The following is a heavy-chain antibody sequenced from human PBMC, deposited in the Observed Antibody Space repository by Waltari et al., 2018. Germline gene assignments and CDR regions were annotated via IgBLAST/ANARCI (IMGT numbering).Heavy chain of an antibody. D-gene: IGHD3-10*01. V-gene: IGHV3-30*18. CDR3: AKDAVLLWFGEGSMDV. CDR2: ISYDGSNK. Sequence: QVQLVESGGGVVQPGRSLRLSCAASGFTFSSYGMHWVRQAPGKGLEWVAVISYDGSNKYYADSVKGRFTISRDNSKNTLYLQMNSLRAEDTAVYYCAKDAVLLWFGEGSMDVWGQGTTVTVSS. CDR1: GFTFSSYG. J-gene: IGHJ6*02.